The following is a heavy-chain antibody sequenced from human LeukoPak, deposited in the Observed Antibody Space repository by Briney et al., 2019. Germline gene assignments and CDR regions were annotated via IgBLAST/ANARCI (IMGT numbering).Heavy chain of an antibody. J-gene: IGHJ4*02. CDR2: ISVYNGNT. CDR3: ARDLRTYYYDISGLSVFDY. CDR1: GYTFTSYG. Sequence: GASVKISCKASGYTFTSYGISWVRQAPGQGLEWMGWISVYNGNTNYAQKLQGRVTMTTDTSTSTAYMELRSLRFDDTAVYYCARDLRTYYYDISGLSVFDYWGQGTLVTVSS. D-gene: IGHD3-22*01. V-gene: IGHV1-18*01.